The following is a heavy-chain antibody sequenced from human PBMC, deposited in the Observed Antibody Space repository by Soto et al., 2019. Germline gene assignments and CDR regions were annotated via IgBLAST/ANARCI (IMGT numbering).Heavy chain of an antibody. CDR1: GGPIKTGDYY. J-gene: IGHJ4*02. V-gene: IGHV4-30-4*01. CDR2: VFYSGAT. D-gene: IGHD3-10*01. Sequence: SETLSLTCNVSGGPIKTGDYYWNWIRQPPGKGLEWIGYVFYSGATNYSPSLKSRAAISMDTSKNQFSLSLTSVTAADTAAYYCARAGFSYGHLLFWGQGIRVTVSS. CDR3: ARAGFSYGHLLF.